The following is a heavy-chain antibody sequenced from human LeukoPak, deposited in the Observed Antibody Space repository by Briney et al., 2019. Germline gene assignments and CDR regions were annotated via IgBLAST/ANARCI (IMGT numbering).Heavy chain of an antibody. CDR3: ARSPPQDTAMGTGWFDP. J-gene: IGHJ5*02. CDR1: GGSISSSSYY. CDR2: IYYSGST. V-gene: IGHV4-39*07. Sequence: SETLSLTCTVSGGSISSSSYYWGWIRQPPGKGLEWIGSIYYSGSTYYNPSLKSRVTISVDTSKNQFSLKLSSVTAADTAVYYCARSPPQDTAMGTGWFDPWGQGTLVTVSS. D-gene: IGHD5-18*01.